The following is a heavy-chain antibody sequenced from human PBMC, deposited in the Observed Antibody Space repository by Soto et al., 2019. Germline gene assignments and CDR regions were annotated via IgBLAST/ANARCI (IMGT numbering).Heavy chain of an antibody. CDR1: GGSISSYY. CDR3: AREGITGTTDYYGMDV. Sequence: SETLSLTCTVSGGSISSYYWSWIRPPPGKGLEWIGYIYYSGSTNYNPSLKSRVTISVDTSKNQFSLKLSSVTAADTAVYYCAREGITGTTDYYGMDVWGQGTTVTVSS. CDR2: IYYSGST. D-gene: IGHD1-20*01. V-gene: IGHV4-59*01. J-gene: IGHJ6*02.